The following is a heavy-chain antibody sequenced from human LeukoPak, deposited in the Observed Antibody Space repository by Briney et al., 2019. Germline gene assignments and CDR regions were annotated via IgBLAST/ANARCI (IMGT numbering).Heavy chain of an antibody. J-gene: IGHJ4*02. CDR1: GYTLTELS. CDR3: APVGLLTPWEPLFDY. CDR2: FDPEDGET. D-gene: IGHD1-14*01. V-gene: IGHV1-24*01. Sequence: ASVKVSCKVSGYTLTELSMHWVRQAPGKGLEWMGGFDPEDGETIYAQKFQGRVTMTEDTSTDTAYMELSSLRSEDTAVYYCAPVGLLTPWEPLFDYWGQGTLVTVSS.